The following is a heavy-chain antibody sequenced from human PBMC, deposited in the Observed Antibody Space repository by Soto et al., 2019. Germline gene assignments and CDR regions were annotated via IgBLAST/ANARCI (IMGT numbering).Heavy chain of an antibody. CDR1: GFTFSNHG. V-gene: IGHV3-33*01. D-gene: IGHD3-10*01. CDR2: IWSGGSNS. J-gene: IGHJ4*02. CDR3: ARDNERTQLWSREKTRGLDY. Sequence: QVQLVESGGGVVQPGRSLRLSCVVSGFTFSNHGMHWVRQAPGRGLEWVAMIWSGGSNSYYADSVKGRFTIARDNSKNTLFLHMNSLKVEETGVYSCARDNERTQLWSREKTRGLDYWGQGTLVTVSS.